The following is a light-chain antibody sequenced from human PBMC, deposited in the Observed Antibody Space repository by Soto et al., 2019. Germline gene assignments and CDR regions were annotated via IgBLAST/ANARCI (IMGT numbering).Light chain of an antibody. CDR3: CSYAGSSTYV. CDR2: EAS. V-gene: IGLV2-23*01. J-gene: IGLJ2*01. CDR1: SSYVGSYIL. Sequence: QSVLTQPASVSGSPGQSITISCTGTSSYVGSYILVSWYQQHPGKAPKLMIYEASKRPSGVSNRFSGSKSGNTASVTISGLQAEDEADYYCCSYAGSSTYVFGGGTKLTVL.